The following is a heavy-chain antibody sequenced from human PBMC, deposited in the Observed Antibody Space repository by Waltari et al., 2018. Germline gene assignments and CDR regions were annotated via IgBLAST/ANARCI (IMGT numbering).Heavy chain of an antibody. D-gene: IGHD1-26*01. CDR1: SSYE. CDR3: ARAVGATRAFDI. CDR2: ISSSGSTI. J-gene: IGHJ3*02. V-gene: IGHV3-48*03. Sequence: SSYEMNWVRQAPGKGLEWVSYISSSGSTIYYADSVKGRFTISRDNAKNSLYLQMNSLRAEDTAVYYCARAVGATRAFDIWGQGTMVTVSS.